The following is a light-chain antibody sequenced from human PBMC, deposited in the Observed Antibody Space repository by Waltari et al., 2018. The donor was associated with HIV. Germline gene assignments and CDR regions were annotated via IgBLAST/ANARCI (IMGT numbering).Light chain of an antibody. CDR2: WAS. CDR1: HSVFYRPNNKNY. V-gene: IGKV4-1*01. Sequence: VMTQSPDSLAVSLGERATINCTSTHSVFYRPNNKNYIAWYQQRPGQAPKLLISWASARESGVSDRFSGSGSGTNFTLTITSLKTEDVAIYFCQQYLSPPPTFGQGTKVQIK. CDR3: QQYLSPPPT. J-gene: IGKJ1*01.